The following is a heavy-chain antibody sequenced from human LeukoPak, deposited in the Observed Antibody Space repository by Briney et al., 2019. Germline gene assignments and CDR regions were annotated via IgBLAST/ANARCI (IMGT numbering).Heavy chain of an antibody. V-gene: IGHV7-4-1*02. J-gene: IGHJ4*02. CDR1: GYTFTSYA. CDR3: ARDGYCSGGSCYREFDY. Sequence: ASVKVSCKASGYTFTSYAMNWVRQAPGQGLEWMGWINTNTGNPTYAQGFTGRFVFSLDTSASTAYLQISSLKAEDTAVYYCARDGYCSGGSCYREFDYWCQGPLVTVSS. D-gene: IGHD2-15*01. CDR2: INTNTGNP.